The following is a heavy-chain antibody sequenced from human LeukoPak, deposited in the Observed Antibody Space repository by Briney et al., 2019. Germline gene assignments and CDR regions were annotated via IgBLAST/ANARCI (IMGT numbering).Heavy chain of an antibody. CDR3: VRDWEGFNFDI. V-gene: IGHV4-59*02. Sequence: SETLSLTXTASGGSVSSYYWSWVRQPPGEGLEWIAYVYNGGSTNYNPSLKSRVTISVDRSKNQFSLKMKSVTAADTAVYYCVRDWEGFNFDIWGQGTMVTVSS. D-gene: IGHD1-26*01. J-gene: IGHJ3*02. CDR1: GGSVSSYY. CDR2: VYNGGST.